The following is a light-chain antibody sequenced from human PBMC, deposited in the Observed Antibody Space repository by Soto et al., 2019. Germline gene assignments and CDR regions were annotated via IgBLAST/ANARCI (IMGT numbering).Light chain of an antibody. CDR1: QSLVYSDGNTY. J-gene: IGKJ5*01. CDR3: MQGTHWPLT. CDR2: KVS. Sequence: DVVMTQSPLSLPVTLGQPASISCRSSQSLVYSDGNTYLNWLQQRPGQSPRRLIYKVSNRDSGVPARFSGSGSGTDFTLTISRVEAEDGGVYYCMQGTHWPLTFGQGTRLEIK. V-gene: IGKV2-30*01.